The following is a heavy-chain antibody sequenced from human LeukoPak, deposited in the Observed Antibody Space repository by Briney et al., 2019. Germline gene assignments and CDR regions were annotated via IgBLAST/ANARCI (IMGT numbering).Heavy chain of an antibody. V-gene: IGHV3-30*04. D-gene: IGHD5/OR15-5a*01. J-gene: IGHJ5*02. CDR2: ISDDGSKI. CDR3: GKGPGYSVYDNLPHH. Sequence: PGGSLRLSCAASGFRFSNYGMHWVRQAPGKGLEWVAVISDDGSKIYYRDSVKGRFTISRDNSKNTLNLQMDSLRPDDTAVYYCGKGPGYSVYDNLPHHWGQGTLVTVSS. CDR1: GFRFSNYG.